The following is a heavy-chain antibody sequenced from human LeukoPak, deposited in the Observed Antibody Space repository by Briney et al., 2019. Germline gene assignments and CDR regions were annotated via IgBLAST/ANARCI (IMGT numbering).Heavy chain of an antibody. CDR3: ARERIERDYYYYMDV. CDR1: GGSISSSSYY. V-gene: IGHV4-39*07. Sequence: ASETLSLTCTVSGGSISSSSYYWGWIRQPPGKGLEWIGSIYYSGSTYYNPSLKSRVTISVDTSKNQFSLKLSSVTAADTAVYYCARERIERDYYYYMDVWGKGTTVTISS. D-gene: IGHD5-18*01. CDR2: IYYSGST. J-gene: IGHJ6*03.